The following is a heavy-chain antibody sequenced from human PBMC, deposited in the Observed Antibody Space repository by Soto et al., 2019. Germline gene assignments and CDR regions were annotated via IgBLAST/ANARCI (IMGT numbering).Heavy chain of an antibody. D-gene: IGHD3-10*01. CDR3: ASYGSGSYPPFDP. V-gene: IGHV4-59*01. Sequence: QVQLQESGPGLVKPSETLSLTCTVSGGSISSYYWSWIRQPPGKGLEWVGYIYYSGSTNSNPSLKSRATIPVDTSKNQFSLKLSSVTAADTAVYYCASYGSGSYPPFDPWGQGTLVTVSS. J-gene: IGHJ5*02. CDR2: IYYSGST. CDR1: GGSISSYY.